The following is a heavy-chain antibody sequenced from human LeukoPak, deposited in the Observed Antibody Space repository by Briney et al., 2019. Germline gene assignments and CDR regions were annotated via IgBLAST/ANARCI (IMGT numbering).Heavy chain of an antibody. Sequence: GGSLRLSCAASGFTFSSYSMNWVRQAPGKGLEWVSSISSSSSYIYYADSVKGRFTISRDNAKNSLYLQMNSLRAEDTAVYYCARDRGVSGDYWFDPRGQGTLVTVSS. CDR1: GFTFSSYS. D-gene: IGHD2-21*02. CDR3: ARDRGVSGDYWFDP. J-gene: IGHJ5*02. V-gene: IGHV3-21*01. CDR2: ISSSSSYI.